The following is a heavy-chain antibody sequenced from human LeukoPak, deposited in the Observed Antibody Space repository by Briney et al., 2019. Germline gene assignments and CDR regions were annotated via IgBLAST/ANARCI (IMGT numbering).Heavy chain of an antibody. CDR3: AKKIAAEISSGWYQLEH. Sequence: GGSLRLSCAASGFTFSSYSMNWVRQAPGSGLEWVASISYDGRNQHYADSVKGRFTISRDNAKNTLFLQMNSLRDEDTAVYYCAKKIAAEISSGWYQLEHWGQGTLVTVSS. D-gene: IGHD6-19*01. J-gene: IGHJ4*02. V-gene: IGHV3-30*18. CDR2: ISYDGRNQ. CDR1: GFTFSSYS.